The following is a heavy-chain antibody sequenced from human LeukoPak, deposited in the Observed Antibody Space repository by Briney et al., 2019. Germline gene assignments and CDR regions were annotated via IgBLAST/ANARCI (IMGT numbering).Heavy chain of an antibody. CDR3: ASPLASVNAFDI. J-gene: IGHJ3*02. Sequence: SETLSLTCTVSGGSISNDYWSWIRQPPGKGLECIGYIYYTGSTNYNPSLKSRVTISVDTSKNQFSLKLSSVTAADTAVYYCASPLASVNAFDIWGQGTMVTVSS. D-gene: IGHD4-17*01. V-gene: IGHV4-59*08. CDR1: GGSISNDY. CDR2: IYYTGST.